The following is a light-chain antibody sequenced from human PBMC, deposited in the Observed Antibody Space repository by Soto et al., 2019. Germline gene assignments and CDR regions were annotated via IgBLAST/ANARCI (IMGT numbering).Light chain of an antibody. V-gene: IGLV1-44*01. CDR3: AAWDGSLNNVL. Sequence: QSVLTQPPSASGTPGQRVTISCSGSGSSIGTNTVNWYRQLPGTAPKLLSYGNNQRPSGVPDRFSGSKSGTSASLAISGLQSEDEAEYDCAAWDGSLNNVLFGGGTKVTVL. J-gene: IGLJ2*01. CDR1: GSSIGTNT. CDR2: GNN.